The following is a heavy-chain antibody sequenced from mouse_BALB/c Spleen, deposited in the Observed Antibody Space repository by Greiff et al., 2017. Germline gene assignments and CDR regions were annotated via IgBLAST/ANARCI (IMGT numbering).Heavy chain of an antibody. CDR3: ARPFITTVVDWYFDV. CDR2: INPDSSTI. D-gene: IGHD1-1*01. V-gene: IGHV4-1*02. CDR1: GFDFSRYW. Sequence: DVMLVESGGGLVQPGGSLKLSCAASGFDFSRYWMSWVRQAPGKGLEWIGEINPDSSTINYTPSLKDKFIISRDNAKNTLYLQMSKVRSEDTALYYCARPFITTVVDWYFDVWGAGTTVTVSS. J-gene: IGHJ1*01.